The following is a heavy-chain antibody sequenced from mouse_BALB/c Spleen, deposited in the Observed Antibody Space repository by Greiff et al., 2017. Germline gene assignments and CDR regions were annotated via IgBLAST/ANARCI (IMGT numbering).Heavy chain of an antibody. CDR3: ARSRYYGSSPYYFDY. V-gene: IGHV1S81*02. CDR1: GYTFTSYW. J-gene: IGHJ2*01. Sequence: QVQLQQPGAELVKPGASVKLSCKASGYTFTSYWMHWVKQRPGQGLEWIGEINPSNGRTNYNEKFKSKATLTVDKSSSTAYMQLSSLTSEDSAVYYCARSRYYGSSPYYFDYWGQGTTLTVSS. D-gene: IGHD1-1*01. CDR2: INPSNGRT.